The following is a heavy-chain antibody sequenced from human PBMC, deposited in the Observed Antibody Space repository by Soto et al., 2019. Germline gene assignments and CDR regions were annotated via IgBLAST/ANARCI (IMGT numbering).Heavy chain of an antibody. CDR2: ISSSSSYT. J-gene: IGHJ4*02. Sequence: GGSLRLSCAASGFTFSDYYMSWIRQAPGKGLEWVSYISSSSSYTNYADSVKGRFTISRDNAKNSLYLQMNSLRAEDTAVYYCARDDSSGYYDYWGQGTLVTVSS. CDR1: GFTFSDYY. D-gene: IGHD3-22*01. CDR3: ARDDSSGYYDY. V-gene: IGHV3-11*06.